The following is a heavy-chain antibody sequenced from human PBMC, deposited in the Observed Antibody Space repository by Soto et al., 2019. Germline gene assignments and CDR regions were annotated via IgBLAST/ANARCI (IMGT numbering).Heavy chain of an antibody. CDR1: GGSFRREA. CDR2: ILPFFGTA. J-gene: IGHJ3*01. Sequence: QVQLVQSGAEVKKPGSSGKVSCKASGGSFRREAINWVRQAPVQGPEWMGNILPFFGTADYAQKFQGRVTLTADVCTSTVSLELSSLRFEDTALYYSARGHELGGNSDAFDVWGQGTMVIVSS. CDR3: ARGHELGGNSDAFDV. V-gene: IGHV1-69*15. D-gene: IGHD2-15*01.